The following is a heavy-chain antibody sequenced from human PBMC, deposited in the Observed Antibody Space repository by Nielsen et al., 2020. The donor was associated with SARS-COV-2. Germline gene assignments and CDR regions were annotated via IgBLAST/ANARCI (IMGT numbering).Heavy chain of an antibody. CDR1: GFTFSSYG. CDR3: AKVGGGFTMVRGVPYYFDY. D-gene: IGHD3-10*01. CDR2: ISYDGSNK. Sequence: LTCAASGFTFSSYGMHWVRQAPGKGLEWVAVISYDGSNKYYADSVKGRFTISRDNSKNTLYLQMNSLRAEDTAVYYCAKVGGGFTMVRGVPYYFDYWGQGTLVTVSS. V-gene: IGHV3-30*18. J-gene: IGHJ4*02.